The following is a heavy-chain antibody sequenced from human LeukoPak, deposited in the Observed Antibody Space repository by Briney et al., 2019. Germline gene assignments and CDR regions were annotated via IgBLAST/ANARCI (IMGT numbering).Heavy chain of an antibody. CDR3: ARDTIRYYYMDV. CDR2: IYYSGST. Sequence: SETLSLTSTVSGGSISSYYWSWIRQPPGKGLEWIGYIYYSGSTNYNPSLKSRVTISVDTSKNQFSLKLSSVTAADTAVYYCARDTIRYYYMDVWGKGTTVTVSS. J-gene: IGHJ6*03. D-gene: IGHD2-2*02. CDR1: GGSISSYY. V-gene: IGHV4-59*01.